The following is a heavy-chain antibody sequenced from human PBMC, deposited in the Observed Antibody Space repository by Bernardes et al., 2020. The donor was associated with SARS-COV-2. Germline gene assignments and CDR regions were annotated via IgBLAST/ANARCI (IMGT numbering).Heavy chain of an antibody. Sequence: GGSLRLSCAASGFTFSSYDMHWVRQAPGKGLEWVAVIWYDGSNQYYEDSVKGRFTISRDNSKNTLYLQMNNLRAEDTALYYCTRERSGHALHIWGQGTMVTVSS. J-gene: IGHJ3*02. CDR1: GFTFSSYD. CDR2: IWYDGSNQ. CDR3: TRERSGHALHI. D-gene: IGHD2-8*02. V-gene: IGHV3-33*01.